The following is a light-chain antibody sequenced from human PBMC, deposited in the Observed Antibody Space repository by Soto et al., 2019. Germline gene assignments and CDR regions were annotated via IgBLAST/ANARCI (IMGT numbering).Light chain of an antibody. Sequence: EIVLTQSPGTLSLAPGERATLSCRASQSVSRTYLAWYKQKPVQAPRLLIYATSSRATGIPDRFSGSGSGTDFTLTIRRLEPEDFAVYYCQQYGRSGTFGQGTKLDIK. V-gene: IGKV3-20*01. CDR3: QQYGRSGT. CDR1: QSVSRTY. J-gene: IGKJ1*01. CDR2: ATS.